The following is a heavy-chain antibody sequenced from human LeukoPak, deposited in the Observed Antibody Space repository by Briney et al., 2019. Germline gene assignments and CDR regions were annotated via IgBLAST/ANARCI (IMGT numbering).Heavy chain of an antibody. J-gene: IGHJ6*02. Sequence: GGSLRLSCAASGFTFSSYTMHWVRQAPGKGLEWVAVISYDGSDRYYADSVKGRFTISRDRARNSFYLQMDSLRPEDTALYYCAKDTGGNGAYFYAMDVWGQGTSVSVSS. V-gene: IGHV3-30*18. D-gene: IGHD4-23*01. CDR3: AKDTGGNGAYFYAMDV. CDR1: GFTFSSYT. CDR2: ISYDGSDR.